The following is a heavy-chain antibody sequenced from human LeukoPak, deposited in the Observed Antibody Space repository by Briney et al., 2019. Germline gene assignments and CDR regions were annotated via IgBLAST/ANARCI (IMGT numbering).Heavy chain of an antibody. Sequence: KPSETLSLTCTVFGASISKYYWSWIRQPPGKGLEWMGYAYNSGSTKYNPSLQSRVTISVDTSKNQFFLKLSSVTAADTAVYYCARVECSSYNCFPYYYYGIDVWGRGTTVTVSS. J-gene: IGHJ6*02. CDR1: GASISKYY. CDR3: ARVECSSYNCFPYYYYGIDV. CDR2: AYNSGST. D-gene: IGHD1-1*01. V-gene: IGHV4-59*01.